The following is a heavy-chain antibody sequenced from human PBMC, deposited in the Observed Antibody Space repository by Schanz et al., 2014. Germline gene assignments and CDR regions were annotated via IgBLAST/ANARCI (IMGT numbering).Heavy chain of an antibody. V-gene: IGHV1-18*04. CDR1: GYTFRHYG. D-gene: IGHD3-9*01. Sequence: QVQLVQSGGEVKKPGASVTVSCTASGYTFRHYGISWLRQAPGQGLEWMGYISGYNGNTNYAPKVQDRVTMTTDTSTSTAYMELRSLRSDDTAVYYCARGWGYDALTGYVFWGQGTLVTVSS. CDR2: ISGYNGNT. CDR3: ARGWGYDALTGYVF. J-gene: IGHJ4*02.